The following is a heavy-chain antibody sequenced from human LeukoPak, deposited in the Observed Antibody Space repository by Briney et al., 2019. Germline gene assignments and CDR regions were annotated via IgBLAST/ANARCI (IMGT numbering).Heavy chain of an antibody. CDR3: ATVDYDTSPYGYDAFDI. V-gene: IGHV4-34*01. CDR1: GGSFSGYY. J-gene: IGHJ3*02. CDR2: INHSGST. D-gene: IGHD3-9*01. Sequence: SETLSLTCAVYGGSFSGYYWSWIRQPPGKGLEWIGEINHSGSTNYNPSLKSRVTISVDTSKNQFSLKLSSVTAADTAVYCCATVDYDTSPYGYDAFDIWGQGTMVTVSS.